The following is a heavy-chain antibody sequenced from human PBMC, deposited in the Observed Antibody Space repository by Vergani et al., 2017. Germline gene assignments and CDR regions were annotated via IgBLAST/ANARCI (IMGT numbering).Heavy chain of an antibody. J-gene: IGHJ5*02. CDR2: TYYSGST. CDR3: ARASRRGIAAAGTLRNWFDP. CDR1: GGSVSSGSYY. V-gene: IGHV4-61*10. Sequence: QVQLQESGPGLVKPSETLSLTCTVSGGSVSSGSYYWSWIRQPAGKGLEWIGYTYYSGSTNYNPSLKSRVTISLDTSKNQFSLKRSAVTAADTAVYYCARASRRGIAAAGTLRNWFDPWGQGTLVTVSS. D-gene: IGHD6-13*01.